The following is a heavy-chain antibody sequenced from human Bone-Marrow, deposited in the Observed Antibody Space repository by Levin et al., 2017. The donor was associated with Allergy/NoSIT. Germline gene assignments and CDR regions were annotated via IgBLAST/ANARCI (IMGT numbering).Heavy chain of an antibody. CDR1: GFTFNDYT. J-gene: IGHJ4*02. CDR3: AKDLSPRIAVTGNIEY. Sequence: GESLKISCAASGFTFNDYTMHWVRQAPQRGLEWVSLISWDASTTYYADSVRGRFTISRDNSKNALYLQMNSLTPEDTALYYCAKDLSPRIAVTGNIEYWGQGTLVTVSS. V-gene: IGHV3-43*01. CDR2: ISWDASTT. D-gene: IGHD6-19*01.